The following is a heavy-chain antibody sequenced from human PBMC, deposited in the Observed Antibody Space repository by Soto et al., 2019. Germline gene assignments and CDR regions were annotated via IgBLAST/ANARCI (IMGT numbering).Heavy chain of an antibody. J-gene: IGHJ3*02. CDR2: IWYDGGNK. V-gene: IGHV3-33*01. CDR1: GFTFSNYG. CDR3: ARDSGGVVFDAFDI. D-gene: IGHD1-1*01. Sequence: GGSLRLSCAASGFTFSNYGMHWVRQAPGKGLEWVAVIWYDGGNKYYVDSVKGRFTISRDNSKNTLYLQMNSLRAEDTAVYYCARDSGGVVFDAFDIWGQGTMVTVSS.